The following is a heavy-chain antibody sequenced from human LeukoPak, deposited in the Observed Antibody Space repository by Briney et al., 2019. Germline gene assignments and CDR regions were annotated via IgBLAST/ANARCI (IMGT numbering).Heavy chain of an antibody. D-gene: IGHD3-10*01. J-gene: IGHJ4*02. CDR2: IHTNTGNP. CDR3: ARGLYYYGSGSQGTYDS. CDR1: GYTFTNYA. V-gene: IGHV7-4-1*02. Sequence: ASVTVSCKASGYTFTNYAMNWVRQAPGQGLEWMGWIHTNTGNPTYAQGFTGRFVFSLDTSVSTAYLQISSLKAEDTAVYYCARGLYYYGSGSQGTYDSWGQGTLVTVSS.